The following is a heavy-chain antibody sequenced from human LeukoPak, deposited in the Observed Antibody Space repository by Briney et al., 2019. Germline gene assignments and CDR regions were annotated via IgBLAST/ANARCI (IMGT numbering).Heavy chain of an antibody. CDR1: GYSISSGYY. V-gene: IGHV4-38-2*02. CDR2: IYHSGST. Sequence: SETLSLTCTVSGYSISSGYYWGWIRPPPGKGLEWIGSIYHSGSTYYNPSLKSRVTISVDTSKNQFSLKLSSVTAADTAVYYCARDCYKVPYDFWSGYSGTYYMDVWGKGTTVTVSS. J-gene: IGHJ6*03. CDR3: ARDCYKVPYDFWSGYSGTYYMDV. D-gene: IGHD3-3*01.